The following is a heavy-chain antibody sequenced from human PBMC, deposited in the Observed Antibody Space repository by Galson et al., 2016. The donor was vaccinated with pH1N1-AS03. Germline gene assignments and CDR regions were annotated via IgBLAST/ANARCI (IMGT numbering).Heavy chain of an antibody. Sequence: TLSLTCTVSGDSICGGSYFWSWIRQPAGRGLEWIGRVYSTGRSNYNPSLSSRVTISLDTSKNQFSLKLTSVTAADTAVYFCARDRGDLDYWGQGALVTVSS. J-gene: IGHJ4*02. V-gene: IGHV4-61*02. D-gene: IGHD5-12*01. CDR3: ARDRGDLDY. CDR2: VYSTGRS. CDR1: GDSICGGSYF.